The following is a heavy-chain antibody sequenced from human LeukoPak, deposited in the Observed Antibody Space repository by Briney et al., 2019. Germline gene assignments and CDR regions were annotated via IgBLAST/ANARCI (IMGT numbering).Heavy chain of an antibody. CDR3: ARELDDSSGGIDY. CDR2: IIPIFGTA. V-gene: IGHV1-69*13. J-gene: IGHJ4*02. Sequence: SVKVSCKASGGTFSSYAISWVRQAPGQGLEWIGGIIPIFGTANYAQKFQGRVTITAGESTSTAYMELSSLRSEDTAVYYCARELDDSSGGIDYWGQGTLVTVSS. CDR1: GGTFSSYA. D-gene: IGHD3-22*01.